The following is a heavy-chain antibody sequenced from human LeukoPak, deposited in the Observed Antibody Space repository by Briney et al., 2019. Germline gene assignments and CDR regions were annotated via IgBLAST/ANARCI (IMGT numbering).Heavy chain of an antibody. CDR2: ISGSGGST. CDR3: AKAGNTGIAAAGTHFDY. D-gene: IGHD6-13*01. Sequence: GGSLRLSCAASGFTFSSYAMSWVRQAPGKGLEWVSAISGSGGSTYYADSVKGRFTISRDNSKNTLYLQMNSLRAEDTAVYYCAKAGNTGIAAAGTHFDYWGQGTLVTVSS. V-gene: IGHV3-23*01. CDR1: GFTFSSYA. J-gene: IGHJ4*02.